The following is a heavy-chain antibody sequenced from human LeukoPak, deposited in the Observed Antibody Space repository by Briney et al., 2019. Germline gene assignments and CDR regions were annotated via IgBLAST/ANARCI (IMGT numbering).Heavy chain of an antibody. CDR1: GFTFSSYS. J-gene: IGHJ4*02. CDR2: ISSSSSYI. Sequence: GGSLRLSCAASGFTFSSYSMNWVRQAPGKGLEWLSSISSSSSYIYYADSVKGRFTISRDNAKNSLYLQMNSLRAEDTAVYYCARERVWDIVVVPAAFDYWGQGTLVTVSS. V-gene: IGHV3-21*01. D-gene: IGHD2-2*01. CDR3: ARERVWDIVVVPAAFDY.